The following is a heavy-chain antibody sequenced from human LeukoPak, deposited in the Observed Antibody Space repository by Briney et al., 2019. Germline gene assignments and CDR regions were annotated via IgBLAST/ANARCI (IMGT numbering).Heavy chain of an antibody. J-gene: IGHJ4*02. CDR2: IYHRGNT. CDR1: GGSLSGYY. V-gene: IGHV4-34*01. CDR3: VKNGDYFLAH. Sequence: SETLSLTCAVYGGSLSGYYWSWVRQPPRKGLEWIGEIYHRGNTNYNPSLKSRVTLSVDKSKNQFSLKLNSVTAADTAVYYCVKNGDYFLAHWGQGTLVSVSS. D-gene: IGHD4-17*01.